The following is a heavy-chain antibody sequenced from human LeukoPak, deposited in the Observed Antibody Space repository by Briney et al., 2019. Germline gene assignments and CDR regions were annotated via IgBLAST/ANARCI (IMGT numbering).Heavy chain of an antibody. CDR2: ISSSSSYI. CDR1: GFTFSSYS. J-gene: IGHJ4*02. CDR3: ARVRADDYGDYGPGDY. V-gene: IGHV3-21*01. D-gene: IGHD4-17*01. Sequence: GGSLRLSCAASGFTFSSYSMNRVRQAPGKGLEWVSSISSSSSYIYYADSVKGRFTISRDNAKNSLYLQMNSLRAEDTAVYYCARVRADDYGDYGPGDYWGQGTLVTVSS.